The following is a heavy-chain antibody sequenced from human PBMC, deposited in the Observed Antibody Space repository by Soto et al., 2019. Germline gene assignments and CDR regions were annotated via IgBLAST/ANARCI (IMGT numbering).Heavy chain of an antibody. J-gene: IGHJ4*02. CDR2: IYYSGST. CDR1: GGSISSYY. Sequence: SXTRSLTGSVSGGSISSYYWSWIRQPPVKGLEWIGYIYYSGSTNYNPSLKSRVTISVDTSKNQFSLKLSSVTAADTAVYYCARVSRDAYNPRPDYFDYWGQGTLVTVSS. V-gene: IGHV4-59*01. CDR3: ARVSRDAYNPRPDYFDY. D-gene: IGHD1-1*01.